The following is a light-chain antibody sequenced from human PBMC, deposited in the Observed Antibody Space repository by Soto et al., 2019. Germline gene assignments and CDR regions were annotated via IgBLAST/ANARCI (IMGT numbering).Light chain of an antibody. CDR2: AAS. Sequence: DIHMTQSPSSLSASFGDRVTITCRASQVISNYLGWYQQKPGEAPRSLIYAASTLQSGVPSRFSGSSSGTDLALAIRSLKPKDFAIYCCRQSESSPQKLGQGTK. CDR1: QVISNY. V-gene: IGKV1-16*01. CDR3: RQSESSPQK. J-gene: IGKJ1*01.